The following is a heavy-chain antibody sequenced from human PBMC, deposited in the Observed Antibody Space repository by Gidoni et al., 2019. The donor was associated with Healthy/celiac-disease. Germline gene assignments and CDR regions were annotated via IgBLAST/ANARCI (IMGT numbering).Heavy chain of an antibody. D-gene: IGHD3-10*01. Sequence: QVQLQESGPGLVKPSQPLSLTCTSSGGSITSGDYYWSWTRQPPGKGLEWIGYIYYGGSTYYNPSLKSRVTIAVDTSKNQFSLKLSSVTAADTAVDYCARDMGANGSGSGNDYWGQGTLVTVSS. V-gene: IGHV4-30-4*01. CDR1: GGSITSGDYY. CDR3: ARDMGANGSGSGNDY. CDR2: IYYGGST. J-gene: IGHJ4*02.